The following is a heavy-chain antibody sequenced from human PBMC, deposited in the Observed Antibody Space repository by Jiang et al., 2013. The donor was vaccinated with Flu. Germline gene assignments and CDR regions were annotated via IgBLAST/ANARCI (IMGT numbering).Heavy chain of an antibody. J-gene: IGHJ4*02. Sequence: VQLLESGGGLVKPGGSLRLSCAASGFTFSSYGMHWVRQAPGKGLEWVAFIRYDGSNKYYADSVKGRFTISRDNSKNTLYLQMNSLRAEDTAVYYCANLAALGDKMSDYWGQGTLVTVSS. CDR3: ANLAALGDKMSDY. CDR1: GFTFSSYG. V-gene: IGHV3-30*02. D-gene: IGHD3-16*01. CDR2: IRYDGSNK.